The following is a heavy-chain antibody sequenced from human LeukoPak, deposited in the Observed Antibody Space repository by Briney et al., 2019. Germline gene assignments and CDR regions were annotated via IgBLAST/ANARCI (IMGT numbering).Heavy chain of an antibody. D-gene: IGHD4-17*01. V-gene: IGHV4-30-4*01. Sequence: SQTLSLTCTVSGGSISSGDYYWSWIRQPPGKGLEWIGYIYYSGSTNYNPSLKSRVTISVDTSKNQFSLKLSSVTAADTAVYYCARELRPGAFDIWGQGTMVTVSS. CDR1: GGSISSGDYY. J-gene: IGHJ3*02. CDR2: IYYSGST. CDR3: ARELRPGAFDI.